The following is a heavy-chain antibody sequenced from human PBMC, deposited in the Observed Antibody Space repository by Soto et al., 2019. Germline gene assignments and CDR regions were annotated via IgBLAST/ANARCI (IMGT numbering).Heavy chain of an antibody. V-gene: IGHV4-39*02. J-gene: IGHJ4*02. CDR2: IYYSGST. CDR3: AREGGDGNYFDD. CDR1: GGSISSSSYY. Sequence: SSETLSLTCTVSGGSISSSSYYWGWIRQPPGKGLEWIGSIYYSGSTYYKPSLKSRVTISVDTSKNQFSLKLSSVTAADTAVYYCAREGGDGNYFDDWGQGALVTVSS. D-gene: IGHD3-16*01.